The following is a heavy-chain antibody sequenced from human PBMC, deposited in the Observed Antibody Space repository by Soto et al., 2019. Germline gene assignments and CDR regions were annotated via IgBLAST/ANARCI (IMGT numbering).Heavy chain of an antibody. V-gene: IGHV3-23*01. Sequence: EMQLLVSGGGLVQPGGSLRLSCAASGFPFSSYAMSWVRQAPGKGLEWVSGISGSGGLTYYADSVKGRFTISRDNSKNTLYLQMNSLIADDTAVYYCAKSLSASPNYFFDYLGQGTLVSVSS. CDR3: AKSLSASPNYFFDY. CDR1: GFPFSSYA. J-gene: IGHJ4*02. CDR2: ISGSGGLT.